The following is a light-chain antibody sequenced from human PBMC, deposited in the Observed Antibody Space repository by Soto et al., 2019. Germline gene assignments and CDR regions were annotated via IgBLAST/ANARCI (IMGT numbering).Light chain of an antibody. CDR2: GAS. Sequence: EIVMTQSPATLSVSPGERATLSCRASQSVNSNLAWYQQKPGQAPRLLIYGASTRATGIPGTFSGSGSGTEFTLTISSLQSEDFAVYYCQQYINWPLTFGGGNKVEIK. CDR1: QSVNSN. CDR3: QQYINWPLT. V-gene: IGKV3-15*01. J-gene: IGKJ4*01.